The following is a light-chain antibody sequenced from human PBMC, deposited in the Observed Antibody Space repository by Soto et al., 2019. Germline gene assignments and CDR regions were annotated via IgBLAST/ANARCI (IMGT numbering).Light chain of an antibody. Sequence: QSVLTQPPSASGTPGQRVTISCSGSISNIGTNYVYWYQQLPGTAPKLLIFRHDQRPSGVPDRFSGSRSGTSASLAISGLRSEDEADYYCASWDASLSGPAFGGGTKLTVL. J-gene: IGLJ2*01. CDR2: RHD. CDR1: ISNIGTNY. CDR3: ASWDASLSGPA. V-gene: IGLV1-47*01.